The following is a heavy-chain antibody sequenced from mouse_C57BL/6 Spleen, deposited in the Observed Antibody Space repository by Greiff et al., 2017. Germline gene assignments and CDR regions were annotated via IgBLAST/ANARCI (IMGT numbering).Heavy chain of an antibody. J-gene: IGHJ4*01. CDR3: AREGMDY. Sequence: QVQLQQSGPELVKPGASVKISCKASGYAFSSSWMNWVKQRPGKGLEWIGRIYPGDGDTNYNGKFKGKATLTAEKSSSTAYMQLSSLTSEDSAVYFCAREGMDYWGQGTSVTVSS. CDR1: GYAFSSSW. CDR2: IYPGDGDT. V-gene: IGHV1-82*01.